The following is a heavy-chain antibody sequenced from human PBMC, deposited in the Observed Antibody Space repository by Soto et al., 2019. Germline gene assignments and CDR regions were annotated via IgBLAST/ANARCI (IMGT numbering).Heavy chain of an antibody. CDR2: IYYSGST. V-gene: IGHV4-30-4*01. CDR3: ARDDYLRHFDY. D-gene: IGHD4-17*01. CDR1: GGSISSGDYY. J-gene: IGHJ4*02. Sequence: TSETLSLTCTVSGGSISSGDYYWSWIRQPPGKGLEWIGYIYYSGSTYYNPSLKSRVTISVDTSKNQFSLKLSSVTAADTAVYYCARDDYLRHFDYWGQGTLVTVSS.